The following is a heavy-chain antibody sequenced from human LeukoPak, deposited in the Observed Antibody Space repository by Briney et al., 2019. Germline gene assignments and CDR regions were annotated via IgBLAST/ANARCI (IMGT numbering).Heavy chain of an antibody. Sequence: TGGSLRLSCAASGFTFSSYWMSWVRQAPGKGLEWVSAISGSGSSTYYADSVKGRFTISRDNSKNTLFLQMNSLRAEDTAVYHCAKAHYDSSGYYFDYWGQGTLVTVSS. CDR1: GFTFSSYW. CDR3: AKAHYDSSGYYFDY. D-gene: IGHD3-22*01. CDR2: ISGSGSST. J-gene: IGHJ4*02. V-gene: IGHV3-23*01.